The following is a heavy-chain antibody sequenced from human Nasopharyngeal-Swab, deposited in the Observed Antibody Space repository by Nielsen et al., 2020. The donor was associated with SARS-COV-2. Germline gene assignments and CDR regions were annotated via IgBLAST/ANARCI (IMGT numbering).Heavy chain of an antibody. CDR3: AGDGGNSSSWYWYYYYYMDV. CDR2: ISSSSSYI. V-gene: IGHV3-21*01. D-gene: IGHD6-13*01. Sequence: GESLKISCAASGFTFSSYSMNWVRQAPGKGLEWVSSISSSSSYIYYADSVKGRFTISRDNAKNSLYLQMNSLRAEDTAVYYCAGDGGNSSSWYWYYYYYMDVWGKGTTVTVSS. J-gene: IGHJ6*03. CDR1: GFTFSSYS.